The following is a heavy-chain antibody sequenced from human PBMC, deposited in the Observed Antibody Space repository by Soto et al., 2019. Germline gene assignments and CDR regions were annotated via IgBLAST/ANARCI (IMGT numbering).Heavy chain of an antibody. CDR3: ARVGRGSSSTGDAFDI. D-gene: IGHD6-6*01. V-gene: IGHV1-69*01. CDR1: GGTFSSYA. CDR2: IIPIFGTA. J-gene: IGHJ3*02. Sequence: QVQLVQSGAEVKKPGSSVKVSCKASGGTFSSYAISWVRQAPGHGLEWMGGIIPIFGTANYAQKFQGRVTITADESTSTAYRELSRLRSEDTAVYDCARVGRGSSSTGDAFDIWGQGTMVTVSS.